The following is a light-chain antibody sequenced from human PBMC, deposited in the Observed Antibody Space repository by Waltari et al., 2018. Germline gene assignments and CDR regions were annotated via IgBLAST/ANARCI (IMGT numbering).Light chain of an antibody. J-gene: IGLJ2*01. CDR2: EVT. Sequence: QSALTQPPSASGSPGQSVAISCTGTSSDVGGYNYVSWYQQHPGRAPKLMIYEVTKRPPGVPGRFAGSKSGNTASLTVSGLQAEDEADYYCSSYAGSTAVFGGGTKLTVL. CDR3: SSYAGSTAV. V-gene: IGLV2-8*01. CDR1: SSDVGGYNY.